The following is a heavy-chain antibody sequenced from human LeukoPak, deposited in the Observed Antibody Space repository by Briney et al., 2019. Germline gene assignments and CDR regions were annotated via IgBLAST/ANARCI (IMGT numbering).Heavy chain of an antibody. J-gene: IGHJ4*02. Sequence: GGSLRLSCAASGFTFSSYGMHWVRQAPGKGLEWVAVIWYDGSNKYYADSVKGRFTISRDNSKNTLYPQRNSLRAEDTAVYYCASEGVAATDTIDYWGQGTLVTVSS. CDR2: IWYDGSNK. CDR3: ASEGVAATDTIDY. V-gene: IGHV3-33*01. D-gene: IGHD2-15*01. CDR1: GFTFSSYG.